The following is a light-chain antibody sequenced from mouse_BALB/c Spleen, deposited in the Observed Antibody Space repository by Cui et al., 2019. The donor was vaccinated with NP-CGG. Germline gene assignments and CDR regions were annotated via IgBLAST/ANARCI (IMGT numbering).Light chain of an antibody. V-gene: IGLV1*01. CDR1: TGAVTTSNY. CDR2: GTN. Sequence: HAVLTQESPLTTSPGETVTLTCRSSTGAVTTSNYANWVQEKPDHLFTGLIGGTNNRVPGVPARFSGSLIGDKAALTITGAQTEDEAIYFCALWYSNHWVFGGGTKLTVL. CDR3: ALWYSNHWV. J-gene: IGLJ1*01.